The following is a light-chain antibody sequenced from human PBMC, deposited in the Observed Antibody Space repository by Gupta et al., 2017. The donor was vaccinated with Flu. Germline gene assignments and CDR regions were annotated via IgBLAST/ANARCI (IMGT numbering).Light chain of an antibody. CDR2: KGF. Sequence: DIVMTQTPLYSPVTLGQPASISCKSSHGLVHSDGHTYLSWLHQRPGQPPRLLIYKGFNRYSGVPDRFSGSAAGTDFTLTISRVEADDVGLYYCRQCKHFPYTFGQGTRLDIK. CDR3: RQCKHFPYT. J-gene: IGKJ2*01. CDR1: HGLVHSDGHTY. V-gene: IGKV2-24*01.